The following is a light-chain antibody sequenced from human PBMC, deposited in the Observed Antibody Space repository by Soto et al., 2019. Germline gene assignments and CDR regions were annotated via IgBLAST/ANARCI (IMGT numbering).Light chain of an antibody. CDR1: SSDVGGYDH. CDR3: SSDAGNYNYV. J-gene: IGLJ1*01. CDR2: EVT. Sequence: SALTQPPSASGSPGQSVTIPCTGTSSDVGGYDHVSWYQQHPGKAPKLMIYEVTKRPAGVPDRFSGSKSGNTASLTVSGLQDEDEADYFCSSDAGNYNYVFGTGTKLTVL. V-gene: IGLV2-8*01.